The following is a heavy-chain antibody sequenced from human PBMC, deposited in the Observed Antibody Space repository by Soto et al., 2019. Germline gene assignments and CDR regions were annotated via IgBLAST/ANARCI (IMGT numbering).Heavy chain of an antibody. CDR3: ARRLFVRGTLGYYDY. Sequence: QVHLQESGPGLVKPSETLSLTCSVSNDSIRSDNWWSWVRQPPGKGLEWIGEIFHSGSSNNNHSLKSRVTLSVDKTKNEFSLKLNSVTAADTAVYYCARRLFVRGTLGYYDYWGQGTLVTVSS. CDR2: IFHSGSS. J-gene: IGHJ4*02. D-gene: IGHD3-10*02. CDR1: NDSIRSDNW. V-gene: IGHV4-4*02.